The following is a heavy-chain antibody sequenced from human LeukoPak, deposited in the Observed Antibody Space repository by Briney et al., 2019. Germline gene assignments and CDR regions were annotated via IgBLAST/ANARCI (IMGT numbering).Heavy chain of an antibody. D-gene: IGHD5-18*01. V-gene: IGHV4-59*01. CDR2: IYYSGST. CDR1: GGSISSYY. J-gene: IGHJ3*02. Sequence: SETLSLTCTVSGGSISSYYWSWIRQPPGKGLEWIGYIYYSGSTNYNPSLESRVTISVDTSKNQFSLKLSSVTAADTAVYYCARVMRDTAMADAFDIWGQGTMVTVSS. CDR3: ARVMRDTAMADAFDI.